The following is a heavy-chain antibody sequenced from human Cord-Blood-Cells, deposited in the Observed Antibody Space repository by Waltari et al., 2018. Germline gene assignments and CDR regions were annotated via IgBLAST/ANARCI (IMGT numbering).Heavy chain of an antibody. J-gene: IGHJ4*02. Sequence: EVQLVESGGGLVQPGGSLRLSCAASGFPFSSDAMSWVRPAPGKGLEWVSAIRGSGCSTYYADSLKGRFTISRDNSKKTLYLQMNSLRAEDTAVYYCAKDQDIMGRLTGTDYWGQGTLVTVSS. CDR1: GFPFSSDA. CDR3: AKDQDIMGRLTGTDY. CDR2: IRGSGCST. V-gene: IGHV3-23*04. D-gene: IGHD1-20*01.